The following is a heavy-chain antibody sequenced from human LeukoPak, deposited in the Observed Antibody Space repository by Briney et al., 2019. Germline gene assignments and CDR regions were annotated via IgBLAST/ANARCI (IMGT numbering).Heavy chain of an antibody. CDR2: IYYSGST. D-gene: IGHD3-9*01. Sequence: TLRLSCAASGFTFSSFNMHWVRQAPGKGLEWIGYIYYSGSTYYNPSLKSRVTISVDTSKNQFSLKLSSVTAADTAVYYCARVVRYFDWLGYFDYWGQGTLVTVSS. CDR1: GFTFSSFN. V-gene: IGHV4-30-4*08. J-gene: IGHJ4*02. CDR3: ARVVRYFDWLGYFDY.